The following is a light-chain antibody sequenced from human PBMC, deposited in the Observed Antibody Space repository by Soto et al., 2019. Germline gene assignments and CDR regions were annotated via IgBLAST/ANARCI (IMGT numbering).Light chain of an antibody. CDR2: AAS. CDR3: QQSYSFPFT. Sequence: DIQMTQSPSSLPASVGDRVTITCRASQSISNYLNWYQQKPGKAPKLLIYAASSLQSGVPSSFSGSGSGTDFTLTIRNLQPGDFATYYCQQSYSFPFTFGPGTKVDIK. J-gene: IGKJ3*01. V-gene: IGKV1-39*01. CDR1: QSISNY.